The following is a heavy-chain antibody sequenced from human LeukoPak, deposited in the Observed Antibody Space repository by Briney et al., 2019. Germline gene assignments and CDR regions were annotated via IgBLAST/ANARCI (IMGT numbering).Heavy chain of an antibody. V-gene: IGHV3-23*01. Sequence: PGGSLRLSCAASGFTFSSYAMSWVRQAPGKGLEWVSAISGSGGSTYYADSVKGRFAISRDNSKKSLYLQINSLKTEDTALYYCAKTRRSGTEYDYFDHWGQGTLVTVSS. CDR2: ISGSGGST. J-gene: IGHJ4*02. CDR1: GFTFSSYA. D-gene: IGHD1-26*01. CDR3: AKTRRSGTEYDYFDH.